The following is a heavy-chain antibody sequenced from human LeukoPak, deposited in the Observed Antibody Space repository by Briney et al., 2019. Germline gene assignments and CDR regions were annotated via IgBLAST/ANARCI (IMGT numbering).Heavy chain of an antibody. D-gene: IGHD6-19*01. J-gene: IGHJ4*02. CDR1: GFTFSSYW. Sequence: GGSLRLSCVGSGFTFSSYWMHWVRQVPGKGPVWVSRINTDGSTIDYADSVKGRFTISRDNAKNSLYLQMNSLRAEDTAVYYCAREGSIAVADFDYWGQGTLVTVSS. CDR3: AREGSIAVADFDY. V-gene: IGHV3-74*01. CDR2: INTDGSTI.